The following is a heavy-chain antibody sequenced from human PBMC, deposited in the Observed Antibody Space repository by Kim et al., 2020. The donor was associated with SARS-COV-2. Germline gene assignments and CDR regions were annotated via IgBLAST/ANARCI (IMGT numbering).Heavy chain of an antibody. D-gene: IGHD5-18*01. CDR2: IYYSGST. Sequence: SETLSLTCTVSGGSISSGGYYWSWIRQHPGKGLEWIGYIYYSGSTYYNPSLKSRVTISVDTSKNQFSLKLSSVTAADTAVYYCASLYSYGVYYGMDVWGQGTTVTVSS. CDR3: ASLYSYGVYYGMDV. V-gene: IGHV4-31*03. CDR1: GGSISSGGYY. J-gene: IGHJ6*02.